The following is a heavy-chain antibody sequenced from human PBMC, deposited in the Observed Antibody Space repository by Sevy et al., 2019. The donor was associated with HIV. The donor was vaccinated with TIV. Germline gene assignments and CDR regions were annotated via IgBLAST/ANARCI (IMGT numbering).Heavy chain of an antibody. CDR2: RNPNSGNT. Sequence: ASVKVSCKASGYTFTSYDINWVRQAAGQGLEWMGWRNPNSGNTGYAQKFQGRVTMTRNTSISTAYMELSSLRAEDTAVYYCARGHGDTYGMDVWGQGTTVTVSS. J-gene: IGHJ6*02. CDR1: GYTFTSYD. D-gene: IGHD4-17*01. V-gene: IGHV1-8*01. CDR3: ARGHGDTYGMDV.